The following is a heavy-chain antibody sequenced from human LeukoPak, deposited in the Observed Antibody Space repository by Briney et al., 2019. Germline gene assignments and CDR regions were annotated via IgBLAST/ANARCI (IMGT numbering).Heavy chain of an antibody. CDR2: IYYSGST. V-gene: IGHV4-59*01. J-gene: IGHJ5*02. CDR3: ARSSGRSAWFDP. D-gene: IGHD2-15*01. Sequence: SETLSLTCIVSVGSISTYFWSWIRQPPGKGPEWIGYIYYSGSTSYNPSLKSRVTISVDTSKNQFSLKLSSVTAADTAVYFCARSSGRSAWFDPWGQGTLVTVSS. CDR1: VGSISTYF.